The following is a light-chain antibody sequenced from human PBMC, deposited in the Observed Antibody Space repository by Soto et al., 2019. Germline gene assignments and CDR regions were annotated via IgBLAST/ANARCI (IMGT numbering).Light chain of an antibody. Sequence: EIVLTQSPGTLSLSPGERATLSCRASQSVSSGYLAWYQQKPGQAPRLLIYGASSRATGIPDRFSGSGSGTDFTITISRLETEDFAVYYCKKFDSSLYTFGQGTKLEIK. CDR2: GAS. V-gene: IGKV3-20*01. CDR3: KKFDSSLYT. J-gene: IGKJ2*01. CDR1: QSVSSGY.